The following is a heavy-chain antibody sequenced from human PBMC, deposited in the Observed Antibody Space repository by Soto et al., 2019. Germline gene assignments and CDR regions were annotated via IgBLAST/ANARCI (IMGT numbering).Heavy chain of an antibody. CDR3: ARKGGNYYDSSGYYYPFDY. Sequence: GESLRLSCAASGFTFSSYAMSWVRQAAGKGLEWVSGISSGRGNTDYADSVKGRFTTSRDNSKNTRNPRMNSRRAEDTALYYCARKGGNYYDSSGYYYPFDYWGRGTLVTVSS. J-gene: IGHJ4*02. D-gene: IGHD3-22*01. CDR1: GFTFSSYA. V-gene: IGHV3-23*01. CDR2: ISSGRGNT.